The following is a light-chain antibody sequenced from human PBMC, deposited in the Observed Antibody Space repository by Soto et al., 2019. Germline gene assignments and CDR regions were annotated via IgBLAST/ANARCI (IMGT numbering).Light chain of an antibody. CDR2: EVT. Sequence: QSVLTQPASVSGSPGQSITISCTGTSSDVGGYNYVSWYQQHPGKGPRLVIFEVTKRPSGVPDRFSGSKSGNTASLTVSGLQAEDEAYYYCSSYAGSNHLVFGGGTKLTVL. V-gene: IGLV2-8*01. CDR1: SSDVGGYNY. J-gene: IGLJ2*01. CDR3: SSYAGSNHLV.